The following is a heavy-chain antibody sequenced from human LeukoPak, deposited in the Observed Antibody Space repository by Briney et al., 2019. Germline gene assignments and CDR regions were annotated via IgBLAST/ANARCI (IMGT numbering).Heavy chain of an antibody. V-gene: IGHV4-34*01. CDR1: GGSLSGYY. CDR2: INHSGST. J-gene: IGHJ4*02. CDR3: ARVVRGACDY. D-gene: IGHD3-10*01. Sequence: KASETLSLTCAVYGGSLSGYYWSWIRQPPGKGLEWIGEINHSGSTNYNPSLKSRVTISVDTSKNQFSLKLSSVTAADTAVYYCARVVRGACDYWGQGTLVTVSS.